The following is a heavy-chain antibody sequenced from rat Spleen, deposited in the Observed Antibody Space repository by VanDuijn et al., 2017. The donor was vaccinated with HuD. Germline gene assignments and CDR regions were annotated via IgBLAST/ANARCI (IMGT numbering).Heavy chain of an antibody. D-gene: IGHD1-6*01. Sequence: EVQLVESGGGLVQPGRSLKLSCAASGFIFSDYHLAWVRQSPTKGLEWVATIRYDGSRTYYRDSVKGRFTISRDNAKSTLYLQMDSLRSEDTATYYCATQAYTTDYYYAHWFAYWGQGTLVTVSS. V-gene: IGHV5-29*01. CDR1: GFIFSDYH. J-gene: IGHJ3*01. CDR3: ATQAYTTDYYYAHWFAY. CDR2: IRYDGSRT.